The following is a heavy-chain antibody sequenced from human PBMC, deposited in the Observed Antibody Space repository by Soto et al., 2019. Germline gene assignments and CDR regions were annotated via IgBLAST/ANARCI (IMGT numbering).Heavy chain of an antibody. V-gene: IGHV3-23*01. CDR2: ISGSGGST. CDR3: ARMIVVVIASLYYFDY. D-gene: IGHD3-22*01. J-gene: IGHJ4*02. CDR1: GFTFSSYA. Sequence: GGSLRLSCAASGFTFSSYAMSWVRQAPGKGLEWVSAISGSGGSTYYADSVKGRFTISRDNSKNTLYLQMNSLRAEDTAVYYCARMIVVVIASLYYFDYWGQGTLVTVSS.